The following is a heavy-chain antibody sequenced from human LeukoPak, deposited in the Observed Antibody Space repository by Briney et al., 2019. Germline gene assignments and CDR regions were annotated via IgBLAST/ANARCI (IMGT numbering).Heavy chain of an antibody. J-gene: IGHJ4*02. Sequence: PSETLSLTCTVSGGSISSGGYYWSWIRQHPGKGLEWIGYIYYSGSTYYNPSLKSRVTISVDTSKNQFSLKLSSVTAADTAVYCYASYDILTGIDYWGQGTLVTVSS. D-gene: IGHD3-9*01. CDR2: IYYSGST. CDR1: GGSISSGGYY. V-gene: IGHV4-31*03. CDR3: ASYDILTGIDY.